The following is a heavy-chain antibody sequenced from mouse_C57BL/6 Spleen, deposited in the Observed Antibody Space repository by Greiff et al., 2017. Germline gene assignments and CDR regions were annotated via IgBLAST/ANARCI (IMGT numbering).Heavy chain of an antibody. CDR2: IRSGGSYT. D-gene: IGHD1-1*01. J-gene: IGHJ2*01. Sequence: DVKLVESGGDLVQPGGSLKLSCAASGFTFSSYGMSWVRQTPDKRLEWVATIRSGGSYTYYPDRVKGRFTISRDNAKNTLYLQMSSLKSEDTAMYYCARRGTTVVAHFDYWGQGTTLTVSS. V-gene: IGHV5-6*02. CDR3: ARRGTTVVAHFDY. CDR1: GFTFSSYG.